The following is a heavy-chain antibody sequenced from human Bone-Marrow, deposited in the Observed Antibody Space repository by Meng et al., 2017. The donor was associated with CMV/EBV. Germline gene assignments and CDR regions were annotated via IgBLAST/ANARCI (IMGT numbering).Heavy chain of an antibody. CDR1: GLTFSSYA. CDR2: ISGSGDNT. V-gene: IGHV3-23*01. D-gene: IGHD3-10*01. Sequence: GGSLRLSCAASGLTFSSYAMSWVRQAPGKGLEWVSAISGSGDNTYYPDSVKGRFTISRDDAKNSVSLQMRSLRVEDTAFYYCARDRGVVIPAAPYYFDYWGRGTLVTVSS. CDR3: ARDRGVVIPAAPYYFDY. J-gene: IGHJ4*02.